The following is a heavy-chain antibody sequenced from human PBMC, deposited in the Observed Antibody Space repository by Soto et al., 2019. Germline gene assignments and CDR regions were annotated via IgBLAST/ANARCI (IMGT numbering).Heavy chain of an antibody. CDR2: LIPIFGAA. CDR1: GGTFTNYV. V-gene: IGHV1-69*01. CDR3: ARGRSSPNFDP. J-gene: IGHJ5*02. D-gene: IGHD6-6*01. Sequence: QVQLVQSGAEVRKPGSSVKVSCKISGGTFTNYVISWLRQAPGQGLEWIGGLIPIFGAANLAQKFQGRVPITADESTSTVNMELSSVTSEDTAVYYCARGRSSPNFDPWGQGTLVTVSS.